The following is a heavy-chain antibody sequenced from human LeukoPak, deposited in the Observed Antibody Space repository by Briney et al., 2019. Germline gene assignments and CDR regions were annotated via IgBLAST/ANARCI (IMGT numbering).Heavy chain of an antibody. J-gene: IGHJ6*02. Sequence: ASVKVSCKASGYTFTSYDINWVRQATGQGLEWMGWMNPNSGNTGYAQKFQGRVTMTRNTSISTAYMELSSLRSEDTAVYYCARYCGGGCRSDRNYYYGMDVWGQGTTVTVSS. CDR1: GYTFTSYD. V-gene: IGHV1-8*01. CDR3: ARYCGGGCRSDRNYYYGMDV. CDR2: MNPNSGNT. D-gene: IGHD2-21*02.